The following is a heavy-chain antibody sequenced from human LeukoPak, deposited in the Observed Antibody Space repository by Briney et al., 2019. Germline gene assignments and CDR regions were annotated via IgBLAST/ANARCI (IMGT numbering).Heavy chain of an antibody. CDR2: IYWDDDK. CDR1: GFSLSTSGMC. CDR3: ARQNYDILTGYYDDY. Sequence: SGPALVKPTQTLTLTCTFSGFSLSTSGMCVSWIRQSPGKSLEWLAHIYWDDDKYYSTSLKTRLTISKDTSKNQVVLTMTNMDPVDTATYYCARQNYDILTGYYDDYWGQGTLVTVSS. D-gene: IGHD3-9*01. V-gene: IGHV2-70*01. J-gene: IGHJ4*02.